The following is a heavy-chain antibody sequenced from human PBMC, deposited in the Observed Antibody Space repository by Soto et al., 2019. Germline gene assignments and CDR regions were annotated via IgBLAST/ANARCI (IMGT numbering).Heavy chain of an antibody. V-gene: IGHV4-39*01. Sequence: SETLSLTCTVSGGSISSSSYYWGWIRQPPGKGLEWIGSIYYSGSTYYNTSLKSRVTISVDTSKNQFSLKLSSVTAADTAVYYCASLGWDYGVDYWGQGTLVTVSS. CDR3: ASLGWDYGVDY. D-gene: IGHD4-17*01. J-gene: IGHJ4*02. CDR1: GGSISSSSYY. CDR2: IYYSGST.